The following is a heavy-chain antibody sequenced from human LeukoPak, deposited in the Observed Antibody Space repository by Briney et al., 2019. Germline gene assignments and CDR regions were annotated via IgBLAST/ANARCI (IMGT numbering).Heavy chain of an antibody. D-gene: IGHD3-10*01. Sequence: PGGSLRLSCAASGFSFSSYEMHWVRQTPGEGLEWVAVISYDDSSKFYADSVQGRFTISRDNSKNTLYLQMNSLRNEDTAVYFCARGYMIRGFIIEPEGAYWGQGTLVTVSS. J-gene: IGHJ4*02. CDR3: ARGYMIRGFIIEPEGAY. CDR1: GFSFSSYE. V-gene: IGHV3-30-3*01. CDR2: ISYDDSSK.